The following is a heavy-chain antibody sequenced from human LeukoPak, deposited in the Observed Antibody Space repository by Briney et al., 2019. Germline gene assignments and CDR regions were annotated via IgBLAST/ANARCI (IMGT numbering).Heavy chain of an antibody. CDR2: ISSSSSTI. V-gene: IGHV3-48*04. J-gene: IGHJ4*02. CDR3: ARGGRR. CDR1: GFTFSSYE. D-gene: IGHD6-25*01. Sequence: PGGSLRLCCAASGFTFSSYEMNWVRQAPGKGLEWVSYISSSSSTIYYADSVKGRFTISRDNAENSLFLQMNSLRVEDAAVYYCARGGRRWGQGTLVTVSS.